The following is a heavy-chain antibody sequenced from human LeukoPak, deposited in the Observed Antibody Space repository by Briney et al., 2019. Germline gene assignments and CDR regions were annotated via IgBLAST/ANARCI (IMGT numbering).Heavy chain of an antibody. J-gene: IGHJ4*02. Sequence: SQTLSLTCAISGDSVSSNTASWNWIRQSPSRGLEWLGRTYYRSEWYYDYAVSVKSRITINPDTSRNQFSLQLNSAIPEDTAVYYCARDFDYWGQGTLVTVSS. CDR3: ARDFDY. V-gene: IGHV6-1*01. CDR1: GDSVSSNTAS. CDR2: TYYRSEWYY.